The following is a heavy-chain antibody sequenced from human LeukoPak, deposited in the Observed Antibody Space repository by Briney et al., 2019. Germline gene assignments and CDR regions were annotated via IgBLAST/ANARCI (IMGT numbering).Heavy chain of an antibody. CDR1: GGSISSSSYY. J-gene: IGHJ4*02. D-gene: IGHD3-22*01. V-gene: IGHV4-39*01. CDR2: IYYSGST. CDR3: ARRGEGTSMSRFDY. Sequence: SETLSLTCTVSGGSISSSSYYWGWIRQPPGKGLEWIGSIYYSGSTYYNPSLKSRVTISVDTSKKQFSLKLSSVTAADTAVYYCARRGEGTSMSRFDYWGEGSLVGVSS.